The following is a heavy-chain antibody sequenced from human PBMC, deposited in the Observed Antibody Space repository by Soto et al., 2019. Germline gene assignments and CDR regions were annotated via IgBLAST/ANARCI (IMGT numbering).Heavy chain of an antibody. CDR1: GYTFTDYA. D-gene: IGHD2-21*01. CDR2: IAPGNGNT. CDR3: AKGSRMWTPDY. V-gene: IGHV1-3*01. J-gene: IGHJ4*02. Sequence: WASVKVSCKASGYTFTDYAIHWVRQAPGQRLEWMGWIAPGNGNTKYSQNFQGRVTITRDTSATTAYMELSSLGSEDTAVYYCAKGSRMWTPDYWGQGTLVTVSS.